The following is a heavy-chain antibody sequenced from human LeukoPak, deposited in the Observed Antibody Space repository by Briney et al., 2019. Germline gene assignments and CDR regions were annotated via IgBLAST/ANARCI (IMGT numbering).Heavy chain of an antibody. V-gene: IGHV3-30*02. CDR3: AKGGSTIFGVVSFDY. CDR2: IRYDGSNK. Sequence: GGSLRLSCAASGFTFSSYGMHWVRQAPGKGLEWVAFIRYDGSNKYYADSVKGRFTISRDNSKNTLYLQMNSLRAEDTAVYYCAKGGSTIFGVVSFDYWGQGTLVTVSS. CDR1: GFTFSSYG. D-gene: IGHD3-3*01. J-gene: IGHJ4*02.